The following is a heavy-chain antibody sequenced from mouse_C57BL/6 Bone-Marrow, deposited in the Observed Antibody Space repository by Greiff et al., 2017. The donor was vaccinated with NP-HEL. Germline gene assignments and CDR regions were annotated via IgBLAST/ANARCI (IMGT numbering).Heavy chain of an antibody. V-gene: IGHV1-4*01. CDR2: INPSSGYT. D-gene: IGHD2-10*01. Sequence: VQLVESGAELARPGASVKMSCKASGYTFTSYTMHWVKQRPGQGPEWIGYINPSSGYTKYNQKFKDKATLTADKSSSTAYMQLSSLTSEDSAVYYCARKPLLLPYYYAMDYWGQGTSVTVSS. CDR3: ARKPLLLPYYYAMDY. CDR1: GYTFTSYT. J-gene: IGHJ4*01.